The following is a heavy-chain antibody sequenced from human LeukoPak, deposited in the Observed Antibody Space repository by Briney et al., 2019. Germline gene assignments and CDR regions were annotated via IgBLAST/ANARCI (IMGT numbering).Heavy chain of an antibody. J-gene: IGHJ4*02. Sequence: ASVKVSCKASGYTFTSYGISWVRQALGQGLEWMGWISAYNGNTDYAQKLQGRVTMTTDTSTSTAYMELRSLRSDDTAVYYCAREEYSSSSFDYWGQGTLVTVSS. CDR3: AREEYSSSSFDY. D-gene: IGHD6-6*01. V-gene: IGHV1-18*01. CDR1: GYTFTSYG. CDR2: ISAYNGNT.